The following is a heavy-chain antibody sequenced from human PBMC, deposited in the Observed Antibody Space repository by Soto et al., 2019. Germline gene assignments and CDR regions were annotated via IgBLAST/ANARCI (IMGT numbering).Heavy chain of an antibody. V-gene: IGHV1-2*04. D-gene: IGHD2-8*01. CDR1: GYTFTGYY. J-gene: IGHJ2*01. Sequence: QVQLVQSGAEVKKPGASVKVSCKASGYTFTGYYMHWVRQAPGQGLEWMGWINPNSGGTNYAPKFQGWVTMTRETSISTAYIELSRLRADDKAVYYCARDRGDCTNGVCYLNWYFDLWGRGTLVTVSS. CDR3: ARDRGDCTNGVCYLNWYFDL. CDR2: INPNSGGT.